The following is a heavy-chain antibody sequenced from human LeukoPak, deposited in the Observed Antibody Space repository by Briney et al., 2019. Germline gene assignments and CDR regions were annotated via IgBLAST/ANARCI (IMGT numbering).Heavy chain of an antibody. Sequence: SETLSLTCTVSGGSISSSSYYWGWIRQPPGKGLEWIGSIYYSGSTYYNPSLKSRVTISVDTSKNQFSLKLSSVTAADTAVYYCARRKTIFGVVIIGRGYYFDYWGQGTLVTVSS. CDR1: GGSISSSSYY. CDR3: ARRKTIFGVVIIGRGYYFDY. CDR2: IYYSGST. V-gene: IGHV4-39*01. D-gene: IGHD3-3*01. J-gene: IGHJ4*02.